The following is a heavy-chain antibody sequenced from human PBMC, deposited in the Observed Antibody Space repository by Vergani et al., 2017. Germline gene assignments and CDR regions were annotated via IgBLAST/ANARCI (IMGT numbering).Heavy chain of an antibody. J-gene: IGHJ4*02. V-gene: IGHV4-39*01. D-gene: IGHD2-15*01. CDR3: ASKRGACRAAYCHSYDF. CDR2: MDYSGST. CDR1: GDSVISTDYH. Sequence: QVQLQESGPGLVKPSETLSLTCTVSGDSVISTDYHWGWIRQPPGKGLEWIGSMDYSGSTSYNPSLESRISISFETPKNQFYLRLTSVTAADTAVYYCASKRGACRAAYCHSYDFWGPGTLVGVSS.